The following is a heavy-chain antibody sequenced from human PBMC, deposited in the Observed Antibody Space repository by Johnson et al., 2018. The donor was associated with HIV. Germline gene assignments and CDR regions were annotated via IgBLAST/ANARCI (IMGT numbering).Heavy chain of an antibody. CDR1: GFTFSSYG. Sequence: QMLLVESGGGLVKPGGSLRLSCAASGFTFSSYGMHWVRQAPGKGLEWVAVISYDGSNKYYADSVKGRFTISRDNSKNTLYLQMNSLRAEDTAVYYCARDQVVEMATVIVDDAFDIWGQGTMVTVSS. CDR2: ISYDGSNK. D-gene: IGHD5-24*01. V-gene: IGHV3-30*19. J-gene: IGHJ3*02. CDR3: ARDQVVEMATVIVDDAFDI.